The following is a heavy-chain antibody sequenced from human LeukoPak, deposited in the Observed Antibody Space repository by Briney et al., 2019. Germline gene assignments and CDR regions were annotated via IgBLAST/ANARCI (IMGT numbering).Heavy chain of an antibody. V-gene: IGHV4-59*03. Sequence: SETLSLTCTVSGGSINGYYWSWIRQPPGKGLEWIGYIHYSGTTEYNPSLKSRVTISIDASKNQFSLKLTSVTAADTAVYYCVGGWQWLAFDYWGQGTLVTDSS. D-gene: IGHD6-19*01. CDR2: IHYSGTT. CDR1: GGSINGYY. CDR3: VGGWQWLAFDY. J-gene: IGHJ4*02.